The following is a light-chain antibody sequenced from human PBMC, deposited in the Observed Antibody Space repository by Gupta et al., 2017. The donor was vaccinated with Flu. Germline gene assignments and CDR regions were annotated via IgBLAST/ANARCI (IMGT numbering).Light chain of an antibody. V-gene: IGKV3-20*01. CDR3: QHYGTSPPYS. CDR1: QSISSSY. CDR2: GAS. Sequence: VLTQSPATLSLSPGERATLSCRASQSISSSYLAWYQQKPGQAPRLLLYGASSRPTGIPDRFSGSGSGTDFTLTISRLEPEDFVVYYCQHYGTSPPYSFGQGTKLEIK. J-gene: IGKJ2*03.